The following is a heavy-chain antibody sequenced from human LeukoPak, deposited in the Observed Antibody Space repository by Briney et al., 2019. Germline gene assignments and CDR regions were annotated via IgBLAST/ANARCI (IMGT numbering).Heavy chain of an antibody. CDR3: ARGESVAGIATTPD. J-gene: IGHJ4*02. Sequence: SVKVSCKASGGTFSSYAISWVRQAPGQGLEWMGGIIPIFGTANYAQKFQGRVTITADESTSTANMELSSLRSEDTAVYYCARGESVAGIATTPDWGQGTLVTVSS. CDR2: IIPIFGTA. V-gene: IGHV1-69*13. CDR1: GGTFSSYA. D-gene: IGHD6-19*01.